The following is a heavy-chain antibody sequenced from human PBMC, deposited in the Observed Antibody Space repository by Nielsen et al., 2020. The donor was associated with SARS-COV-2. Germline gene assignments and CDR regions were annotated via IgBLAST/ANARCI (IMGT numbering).Heavy chain of an antibody. Sequence: GGSLRLSCAASGFTFDNYAMTWVRQAPGKGLEWVSVIYRDGSTFYADSVKGRFTISRDNSKNTLYLQMSSLRAEDTAVYYCARDAPYYDSLTGYSVDYGFDVWGHGTTVTVSS. J-gene: IGHJ6*02. D-gene: IGHD3-9*01. V-gene: IGHV3-66*01. CDR3: ARDAPYYDSLTGYSVDYGFDV. CDR1: GFTFDNYA. CDR2: IYRDGST.